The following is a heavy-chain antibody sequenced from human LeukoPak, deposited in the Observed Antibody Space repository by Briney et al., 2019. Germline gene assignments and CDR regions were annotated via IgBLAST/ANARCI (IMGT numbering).Heavy chain of an antibody. CDR3: ASRTGVH. V-gene: IGHV3-74*01. CDR1: RFTFGSYW. J-gene: IGHJ4*02. D-gene: IGHD1-14*01. CDR2: INTDGSST. Sequence: GGSLRLSCAASRFTFGSYWMHWVRQAPGKGLVWVSRINTDGSSTTYADSVKGRFTISRDNAKNTLYLQMNSLRAEDTAVYYCASRTGVHWGQGTLVTVSS.